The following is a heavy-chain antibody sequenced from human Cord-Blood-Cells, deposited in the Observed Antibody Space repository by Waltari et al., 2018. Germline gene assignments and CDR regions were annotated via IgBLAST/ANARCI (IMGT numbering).Heavy chain of an antibody. J-gene: IGHJ4*02. V-gene: IGHV3-30*18. D-gene: IGHD3-10*01. CDR1: GFTFSSYG. CDR3: AKEVVRGSYYDY. CDR2: IWYDGSNK. Sequence: QVQLVESGGGVVQPGRSLRLSCAASGFTFSSYGMHWVRQAPGKGLEWVGVIWYDGSNKYYADSLKGRFTISRDNSKNTLYLQMNSLRAEDTAMYYCAKEVVRGSYYDYWGQGTLVTVSS.